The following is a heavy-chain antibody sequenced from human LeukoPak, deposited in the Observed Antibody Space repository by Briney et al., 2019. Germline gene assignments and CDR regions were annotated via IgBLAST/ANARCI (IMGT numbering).Heavy chain of an antibody. CDR1: GGSISSYY. V-gene: IGHV4-59*01. CDR2: IYYSGST. D-gene: IGHD3-10*01. J-gene: IGHJ4*02. Sequence: SETLSLTCTVSGGSISSYYWSWIRQPPGKGLEWIGYIYYSGSTTYNPSLKSRVTISVNTSKNQFSLKLTSVTAADTAVYYCARSVLLWFGEPRYYFDYWGQGTLVTVSS. CDR3: ARSVLLWFGEPRYYFDY.